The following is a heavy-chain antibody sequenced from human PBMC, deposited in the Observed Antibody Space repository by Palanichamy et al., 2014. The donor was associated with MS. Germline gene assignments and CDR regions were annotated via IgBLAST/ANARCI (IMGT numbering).Heavy chain of an antibody. CDR2: IDWDDDE. D-gene: IGHD6-19*01. Sequence: QVTLKESGPALVKPSQTLTLTCAFSGFSLRTGGMSVSWIRQPPGKALEWLARIDWDDDESYRTSLKSRLTISKDNSKNQVVLTMTNMDPLDTATYYCARMYISGWEAVGAIDYWGQGTLVTVSS. J-gene: IGHJ4*02. V-gene: IGHV2-70*04. CDR1: GFSLRTGGMS. CDR3: ARMYISGWEAVGAIDY.